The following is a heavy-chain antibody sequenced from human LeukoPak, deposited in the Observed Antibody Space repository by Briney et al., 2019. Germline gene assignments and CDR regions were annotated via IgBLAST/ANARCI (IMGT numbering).Heavy chain of an antibody. Sequence: SETLSLTCTVSGGSTSSYYWTWIRQPAGKGLEWIGRIYTSGSTNYNPSLKSRVTISVDTSKNQFSLKLTSVTAADTAVYYCARQYIDILTGYHRGELYWYFDLWGRGTLVTVSS. V-gene: IGHV4-4*07. CDR1: GGSTSSYY. D-gene: IGHD3-9*01. J-gene: IGHJ2*01. CDR2: IYTSGST. CDR3: ARQYIDILTGYHRGELYWYFDL.